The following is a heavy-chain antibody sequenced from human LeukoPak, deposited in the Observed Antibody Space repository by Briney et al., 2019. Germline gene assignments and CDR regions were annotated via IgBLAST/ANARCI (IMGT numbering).Heavy chain of an antibody. J-gene: IGHJ4*02. V-gene: IGHV1-2*02. CDR1: GYTFTDYY. Sequence: ASVKVSCKASGYTFTDYYMHWVRQAPGQGVEWMGWINPNDGETNYAQKFQVRVTITRDTSISTAHMEVSRLRSDDTAVYYCARANFLYCSSSTCLFDYWGQGTLVTVSS. CDR3: ARANFLYCSSSTCLFDY. D-gene: IGHD2-2*01. CDR2: INPNDGET.